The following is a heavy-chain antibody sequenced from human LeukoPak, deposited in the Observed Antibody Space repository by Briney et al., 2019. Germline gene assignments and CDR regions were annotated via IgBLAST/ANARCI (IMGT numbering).Heavy chain of an antibody. D-gene: IGHD6-13*01. V-gene: IGHV4-39*07. CDR3: AREGIAAAGTFDY. J-gene: IGHJ4*02. CDR1: GGSISSSSYY. Sequence: SETLSLTCTVSGGSISSSSYYWGWIRQPPGKGLEWIGSIYYSGSTNYNPSLKSRVTISVDTSKNQFSLKLSSVTAADTAVYYCAREGIAAAGTFDYWGQGTLVTVSS. CDR2: IYYSGST.